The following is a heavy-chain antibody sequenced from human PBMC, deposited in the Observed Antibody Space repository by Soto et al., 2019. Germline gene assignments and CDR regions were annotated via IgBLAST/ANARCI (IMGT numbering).Heavy chain of an antibody. J-gene: IGHJ6*02. Sequence: TLSITCAVSGDSISSGGYSWSWIRQPPGKGLEWIGYIYHSGSTYYNPSLKSRVTISVDRSKNQFSLKLSSVTAADTAVYYCARYWWNYDFWSGYYSYGRDVWGQVNTVT. CDR2: IYHSGST. V-gene: IGHV4-30-2*01. D-gene: IGHD3-3*01. CDR3: ARYWWNYDFWSGYYSYGRDV. CDR1: GDSISSGGYS.